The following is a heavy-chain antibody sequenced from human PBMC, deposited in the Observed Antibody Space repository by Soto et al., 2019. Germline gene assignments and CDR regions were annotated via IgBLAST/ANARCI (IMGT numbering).Heavy chain of an antibody. D-gene: IGHD1-1*01. V-gene: IGHV1-18*04. Sequence: QVQLVQSGGEVKKPGASVNISCKATGYTFISYSITWVRQAPGQGLEWMGWISTYNGNTKYAQSLQGRVTLTRDTPTNTDFMEIKGLRPADTAIYYCGREGADSTGWHDDYDKWGKRTHVAVSP. CDR1: GYTFISYS. CDR2: ISTYNGNT. CDR3: GREGADSTGWHDDYDK. J-gene: IGHJ4*02.